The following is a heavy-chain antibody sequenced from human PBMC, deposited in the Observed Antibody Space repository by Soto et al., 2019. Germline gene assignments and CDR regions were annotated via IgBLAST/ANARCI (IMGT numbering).Heavy chain of an antibody. CDR1: GLPHSSFA. CDR2: IYGNGGGI. Sequence: QAVGSLRLSCTASGLPHSSFAMMWVRQAPGKGLECVSGIYGNGGGIEYADSVKGRFTISRDNSKNTVYLQMTDLRADDTAVYYCAKDAVYNDGLWLMDHWGQGTQVTVSS. CDR3: AKDAVYNDGLWLMDH. V-gene: IGHV3-23*01. J-gene: IGHJ4*02. D-gene: IGHD2-21*01.